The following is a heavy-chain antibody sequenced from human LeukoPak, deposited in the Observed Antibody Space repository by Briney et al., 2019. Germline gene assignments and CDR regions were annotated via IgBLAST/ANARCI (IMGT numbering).Heavy chain of an antibody. D-gene: IGHD6-13*01. V-gene: IGHV1-46*01. Sequence: ASVKVSCKASGYTFTSYYMHWVRQAPGQGLEWMGIINPSGGSTSYAQKFKGRVTMTRDTSTSTVYMELSSLGAEDTAVYYCARGRPAAGPYSDYWDQGTLVTVSS. CDR2: INPSGGST. CDR1: GYTFTSYY. J-gene: IGHJ4*02. CDR3: ARGRPAAGPYSDY.